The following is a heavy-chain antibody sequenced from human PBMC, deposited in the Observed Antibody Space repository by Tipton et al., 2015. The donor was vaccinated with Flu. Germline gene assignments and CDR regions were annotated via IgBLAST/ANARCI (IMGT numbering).Heavy chain of an antibody. Sequence: SLRLSCAASGFTFSDYYMSWIRQAPGKGLEWVSYISSSGSTIYYADSVKGRFTISRDNAENSLYLQMNSLRAEDTAVYYCARSENYGDYVGYWGQGTLVTVSS. V-gene: IGHV3-11*01. CDR2: ISSSGSTI. J-gene: IGHJ4*02. CDR3: ARSENYGDYVGY. D-gene: IGHD4-17*01. CDR1: GFTFSDYY.